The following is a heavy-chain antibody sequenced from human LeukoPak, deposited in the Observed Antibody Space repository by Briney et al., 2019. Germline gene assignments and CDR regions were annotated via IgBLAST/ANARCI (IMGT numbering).Heavy chain of an antibody. Sequence: PGGSLRLSCAASGFTLSSYWMQWVRQAPGKGLVWVSRIKSDGSTTSYADSVKGRFTIPRDNAKNTLYLQMNSLRGEDTAVYYCVRHIAAAGDYWGQGTLVTVSS. CDR3: VRHIAAAGDY. CDR2: IKSDGSTT. V-gene: IGHV3-74*01. J-gene: IGHJ4*02. CDR1: GFTLSSYW. D-gene: IGHD6-13*01.